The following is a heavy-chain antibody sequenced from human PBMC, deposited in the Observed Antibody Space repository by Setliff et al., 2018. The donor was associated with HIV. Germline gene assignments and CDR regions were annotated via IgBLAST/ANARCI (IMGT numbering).Heavy chain of an antibody. CDR2: INTNTGNP. J-gene: IGHJ6*03. CDR3: ARGLGVRHGPHCYMDV. CDR1: GYTFTRNA. V-gene: IGHV7-4-1*02. Sequence: ASVKVSCKASGYTFTRNAMHWVRQAPGQGLEWMGWINTNTGNPTYAQGFTGRFVFSLDTSVSTAYLQISSLKAEDTAVYYCARGLGVRHGPHCYMDVWGKGTTVTVSS. D-gene: IGHD3-16*01.